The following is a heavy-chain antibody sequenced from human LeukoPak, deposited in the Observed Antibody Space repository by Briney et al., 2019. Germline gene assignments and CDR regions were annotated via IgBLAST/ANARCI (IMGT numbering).Heavy chain of an antibody. V-gene: IGHV1-2*02. CDR1: GYTLTELS. CDR2: INPNSGGT. Sequence: ASVKVSCKVSGYTLTELSMHWVRQAPGQGLEWMGWINPNSGGTNYAQKFQGRVTMTRDTSISTAYMELSRLRSDDTAVYYCARDSGWELTGAFDIWGQGTMVTVSS. CDR3: ARDSGWELTGAFDI. D-gene: IGHD1-26*01. J-gene: IGHJ3*02.